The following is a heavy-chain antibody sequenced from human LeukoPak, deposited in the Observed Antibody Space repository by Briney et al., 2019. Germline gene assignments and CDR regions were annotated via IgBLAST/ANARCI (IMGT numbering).Heavy chain of an antibody. V-gene: IGHV4-59*02. CDR3: ARIHRYCSGGACYVLDN. Sequence: SETLSLTCVVSGVSVSGYYWGWIRQPPGRGLEWIGYVYYSGSTNYNPSFKSRITISVDTSRDQFSLQLSSVTAADTAVYYCARIHRYCSGGACYVLDNWGQGTLVAVSS. J-gene: IGHJ4*02. D-gene: IGHD2-15*01. CDR1: GVSVSGYY. CDR2: VYYSGST.